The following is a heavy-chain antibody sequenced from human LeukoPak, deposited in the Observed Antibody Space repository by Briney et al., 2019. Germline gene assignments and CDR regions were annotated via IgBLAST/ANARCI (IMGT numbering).Heavy chain of an antibody. J-gene: IGHJ4*03. V-gene: IGHV3-30*02. CDR3: ARDSVYAFHI. CDR2: IPYDGSTK. D-gene: IGHD3-16*01. CDR1: GFIFSDYN. Sequence: GSLRLSCGASGFIFSDYNMHWVRPTPGKGLGWVAFIPYDGSTKSCADSVKGRFTISRDNSKNTLFLQMNSLRAEDTALYYCARDSVYAFHIWGHGTLVTVSS.